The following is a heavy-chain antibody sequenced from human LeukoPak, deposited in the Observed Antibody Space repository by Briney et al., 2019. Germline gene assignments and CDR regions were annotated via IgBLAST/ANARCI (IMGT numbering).Heavy chain of an antibody. CDR1: GYTFTGYY. Sequence: ASVKVSCKASGYTFTGYYMHWVRQAPGQGLEWMGRINPNSGGTNYAQKFQGRVTMTRDTSISTAYMELSRLRSDDTAVYYCARTKSRIAAGEGYNWFDPWGQGTLVTVSS. J-gene: IGHJ5*02. CDR2: INPNSGGT. CDR3: ARTKSRIAAGEGYNWFDP. D-gene: IGHD6-13*01. V-gene: IGHV1-2*06.